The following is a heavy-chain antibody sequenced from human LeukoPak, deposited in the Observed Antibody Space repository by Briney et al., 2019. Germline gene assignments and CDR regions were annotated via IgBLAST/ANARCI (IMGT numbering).Heavy chain of an antibody. CDR2: ISGSGGST. Sequence: GGSLRLSCAASGFTFSRYAMSWLRQAPGKGLEWVSAISGSGGSTYYADSVKGRFTISRDNSKNTLYLQMNSLRAEDTAVYYCAKDGTVVNLRFDPWGQGTLVTVSS. J-gene: IGHJ5*02. CDR1: GFTFSRYA. V-gene: IGHV3-23*01. CDR3: AKDGTVVNLRFDP. D-gene: IGHD4-23*01.